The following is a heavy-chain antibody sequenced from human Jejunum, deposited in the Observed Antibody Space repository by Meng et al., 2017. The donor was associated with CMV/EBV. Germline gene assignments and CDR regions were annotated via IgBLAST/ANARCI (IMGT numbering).Heavy chain of an antibody. D-gene: IGHD3-22*01. CDR1: FPFSSFA. V-gene: IGHV3-30*04. CDR2: LLYDERYK. Sequence: FPFSSFAVGWVRQGPGKGLEWVTSLLYDERYKYFAEKGKGRVTIARDNSKNSLYLQMDSLGAEDTAVYYCARNYDRRAYYYYAMDVWGQGTTVTVSS. J-gene: IGHJ6*02. CDR3: ARNYDRRAYYYYAMDV.